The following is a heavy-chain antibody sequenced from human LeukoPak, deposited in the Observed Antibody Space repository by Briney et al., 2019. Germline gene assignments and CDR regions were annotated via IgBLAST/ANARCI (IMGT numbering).Heavy chain of an antibody. D-gene: IGHD5-18*01. CDR3: ARGRSGGYSYGYHPDYFDY. CDR1: GGSISSGDYY. J-gene: IGHJ4*02. V-gene: IGHV4-30-4*01. Sequence: SQTLSLTCTVSGGSISSGDYYWSWIRQPPGQGLEWIGYIYYSGSTYYNPSLKSRVTISVDTSKNQFSLKLSSVTAADTAVYYCARGRSGGYSYGYHPDYFDYWGQGTLVTVSS. CDR2: IYYSGST.